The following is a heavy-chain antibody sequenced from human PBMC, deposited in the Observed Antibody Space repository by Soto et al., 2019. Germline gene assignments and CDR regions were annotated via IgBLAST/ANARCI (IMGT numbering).Heavy chain of an antibody. D-gene: IGHD3-16*01. CDR1: GYTLTELS. CDR3: ARGGTPIDY. J-gene: IGHJ4*02. V-gene: IGHV1-24*01. CDR2: FDPEDGET. Sequence: ASVTVSCKVSGYTLTELSMHWVRQAPGKGLEWMGGFDPEDGETIYAQNFQGRVTMTTDTSTSTAYMELRSLRSDDTAVYYWARGGTPIDYWGQGTLVTVSS.